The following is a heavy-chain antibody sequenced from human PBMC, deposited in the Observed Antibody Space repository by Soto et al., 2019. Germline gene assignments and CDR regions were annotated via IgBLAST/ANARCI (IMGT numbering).Heavy chain of an antibody. CDR1: GFTFSSYG. J-gene: IGHJ6*03. V-gene: IGHV3-30*18. D-gene: IGHD3-22*01. CDR2: ISYDGSNK. Sequence: QVQLVESGGGVVQPGRSLRLSCAASGFTFSSYGMHWVRQAPGKGLEWVAVISYDGSNKYYADSVKGRFTIYRDNSKNTLYLQMNSLRAEDTAVYYCAKDGVVLVGILYYMDVWGKGTTVTVSS. CDR3: AKDGVVLVGILYYMDV.